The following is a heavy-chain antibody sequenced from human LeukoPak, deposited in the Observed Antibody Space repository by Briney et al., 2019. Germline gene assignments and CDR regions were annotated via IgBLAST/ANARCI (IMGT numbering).Heavy chain of an antibody. V-gene: IGHV3-48*04. CDR1: GFTFSSYS. J-gene: IGHJ4*02. CDR3: ARVRYTAMDY. Sequence: GGSLRLSCAASGFTFSSYSMNWVRQAPGKGLEWVSYISSSGSTIYYADSVKGRFTISRDNAKNSLYLQMNSLRAEDTAVYYCARVRYTAMDYWGQGTLVTVSS. CDR2: ISSSGSTI. D-gene: IGHD5-18*01.